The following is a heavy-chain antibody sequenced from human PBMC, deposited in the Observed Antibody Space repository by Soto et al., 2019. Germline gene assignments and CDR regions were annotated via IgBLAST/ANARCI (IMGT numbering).Heavy chain of an antibody. D-gene: IGHD5-12*01. Sequence: GGDLGVSFEASGFTFGSYAMSWVRQAPLKVLEWVSAISGSGGITYYADSVKGRFTISRDNSKNTLYLQMNSLRAEDTAVYYCAKDLGLYSGSTLDGMDVWGQGTTVPVSS. V-gene: IGHV3-23*01. CDR1: GFTFGSYA. J-gene: IGHJ6*01. CDR2: ISGSGGIT. CDR3: AKDLGLYSGSTLDGMDV.